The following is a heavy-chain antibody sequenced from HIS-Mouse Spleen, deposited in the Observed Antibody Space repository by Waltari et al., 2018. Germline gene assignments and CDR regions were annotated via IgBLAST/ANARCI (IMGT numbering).Heavy chain of an antibody. CDR3: ATDSYGSGSYYY. CDR2: FGPEDGET. V-gene: IGHV1-24*01. J-gene: IGHJ4*02. D-gene: IGHD3-10*01. Sequence: QFQLVPPGAEVKKPGASEKVPCQVTGYTLTELSLHWVRQAPGNGLEWMGGFGPEDGETIYAQKFQGRVTMTEDTSTDTAYMELSSLRSEDTAVYYWATDSYGSGSYYYWGQGTLVTVSS. CDR1: GYTLTELS.